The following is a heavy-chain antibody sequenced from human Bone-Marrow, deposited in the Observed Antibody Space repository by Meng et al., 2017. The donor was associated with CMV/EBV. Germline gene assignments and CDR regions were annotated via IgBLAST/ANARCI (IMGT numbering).Heavy chain of an antibody. CDR1: GYTFTSYG. J-gene: IGHJ5*02. D-gene: IGHD6-13*01. V-gene: IGHV1-18*01. Sequence: QVLLVRSGAELDNPGATWEVSCKASGYTFTSYGISWVRQDHGQGLEWMGWISAYNGNTNYAQKLQGRVTMTTDTSTSTAYMELRSLRSDDTAVYYCARDIPSSSWHHRDWFDPWGQGTLVTVSS. CDR3: ARDIPSSSWHHRDWFDP. CDR2: ISAYNGNT.